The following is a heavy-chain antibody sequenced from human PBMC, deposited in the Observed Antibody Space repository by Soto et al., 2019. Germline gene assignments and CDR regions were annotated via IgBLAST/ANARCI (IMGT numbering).Heavy chain of an antibody. Sequence: GASVKVSCKASGYTFTGYYMHWVRQAPGQGLEWMGWINPNSGGTNYAQKFQGRVTMTRDTSISTAYMGLSRLRSDDTAVYYCARDPNSSSWFPHYYYYYGMDVWGQGTTVTVS. CDR2: INPNSGGT. D-gene: IGHD6-13*01. J-gene: IGHJ6*02. CDR3: ARDPNSSSWFPHYYYYYGMDV. V-gene: IGHV1-2*02. CDR1: GYTFTGYY.